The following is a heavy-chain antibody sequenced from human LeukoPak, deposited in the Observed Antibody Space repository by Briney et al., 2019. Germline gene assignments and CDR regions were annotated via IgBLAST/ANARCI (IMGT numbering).Heavy chain of an antibody. V-gene: IGHV1-69*05. Sequence: GASVKVSCKASGYTFTGYYMHWVRQAPGRGLEWMGGIIPIFGTANYAQKFQGRVTITTDESTSIAYMELSNLRSEDTAVYYCASSITMVRGVINYYYYYMDAWGKGTTVTASS. D-gene: IGHD3-10*01. CDR2: IIPIFGTA. J-gene: IGHJ6*03. CDR3: ASSITMVRGVINYYYYYMDA. CDR1: GYTFTGYY.